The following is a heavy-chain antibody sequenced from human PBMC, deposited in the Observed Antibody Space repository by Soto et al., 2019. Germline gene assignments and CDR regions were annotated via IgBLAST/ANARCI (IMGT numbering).Heavy chain of an antibody. J-gene: IGHJ4*02. D-gene: IGHD5-18*01. CDR2: INHSGST. CDR1: GGSFSGYY. CDR3: ARGVGTAMVNFDY. V-gene: IGHV4-34*01. Sequence: PSETLSLTCAVYGGSFSGYYWSWIRQPPGKGLEWIGEINHSGSTNYNPSLKSRVTISVDTSKNQFSLKLSSVTAADTAVYYCARGVGTAMVNFDYWGQRTLVTASS.